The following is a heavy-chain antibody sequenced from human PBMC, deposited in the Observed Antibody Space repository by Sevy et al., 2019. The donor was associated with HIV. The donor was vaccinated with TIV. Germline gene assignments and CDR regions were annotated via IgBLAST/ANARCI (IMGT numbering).Heavy chain of an antibody. CDR2: IWSDGNNK. V-gene: IGHV3-33*01. D-gene: IGHD3-10*01. CDR3: ARGEGISGSHYNLPPFDQ. Sequence: GGSLRLSCVASVFTFSSYGMHWVRQAPGKGLEWVAVIWSDGNNKFYADSVKGRFTISRDNSKNTLNLQMNSLRAEDTAVYYCARGEGISGSHYNLPPFDQWGQGTLVTVSS. CDR1: VFTFSSYG. J-gene: IGHJ4*02.